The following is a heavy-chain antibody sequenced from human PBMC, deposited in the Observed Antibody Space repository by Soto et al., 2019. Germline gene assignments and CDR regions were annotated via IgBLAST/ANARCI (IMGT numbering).Heavy chain of an antibody. Sequence: PSETLSLTCTLSGGSISSSSYYWGWIRQPPGKGLEWIGSLYYSASTYYNPSLRSRVTISADTSKNHLSLKLSSVTAADTAVYYCARHGTGGLRGGQYFDPWGNGNLVTVYS. CDR1: GGSISSSSYY. J-gene: IGHJ5*02. D-gene: IGHD2-8*02. CDR2: LYYSAST. V-gene: IGHV4-39*01. CDR3: ARHGTGGLRGGQYFDP.